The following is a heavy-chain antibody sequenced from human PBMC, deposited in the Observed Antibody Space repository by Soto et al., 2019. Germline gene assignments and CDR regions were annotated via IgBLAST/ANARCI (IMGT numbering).Heavy chain of an antibody. CDR2: IKQDGSEK. J-gene: IGHJ3*02. CDR1: GFTFSSYW. Sequence: GGSLRLSCAASGFTFSSYWMSWVRQAPGKGLEWVANIKQDGSEKYYVDSVKGRFTISRDNAKNSLYLQMNSLRAEDTAVYYCARDSRVRGLQDLTKPDAFDIWGQGTMVTVSS. CDR3: ARDSRVRGLQDLTKPDAFDI. D-gene: IGHD3-10*01. V-gene: IGHV3-7*01.